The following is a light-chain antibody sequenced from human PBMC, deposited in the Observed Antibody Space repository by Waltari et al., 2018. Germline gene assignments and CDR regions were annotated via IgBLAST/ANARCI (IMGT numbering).Light chain of an antibody. CDR2: GAS. J-gene: IGKJ2*01. CDR1: QDIRNE. CDR3: LQDFNYPRT. Sequence: AIQMTQSPSSLSASVGGRVTITCRASQDIRNELAWYQQRPGRAPKLLIYGASSLQSGVPSRFSGSGSGTDFSLTISRLQAEDFATYFCLQDFNYPRTFGQGTKVEIK. V-gene: IGKV1-6*01.